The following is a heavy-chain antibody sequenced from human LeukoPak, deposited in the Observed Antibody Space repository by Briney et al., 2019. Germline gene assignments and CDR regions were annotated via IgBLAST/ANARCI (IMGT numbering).Heavy chain of an antibody. CDR1: GYTLTELS. CDR2: FDPEDGET. J-gene: IGHJ4*02. D-gene: IGHD3-22*01. V-gene: IGHV1-24*01. CDR3: ATLNLDYYDSSGYFGL. Sequence: APVKVSCKVSGYTLTELSMHWVRQAPGKGLEWMGGFDPEDGETIYAQKFQGRVTMTEDTSTDTAYMELSSLRSEDTAVHYCATLNLDYYDSSGYFGLWGQGTLVTVSS.